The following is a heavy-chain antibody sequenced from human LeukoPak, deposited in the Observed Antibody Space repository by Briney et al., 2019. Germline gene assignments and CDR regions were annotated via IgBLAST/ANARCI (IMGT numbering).Heavy chain of an antibody. Sequence: SQTLSLTCTVSGGSISSDTYYWSWIRQPAGKGLEWIGRIYASGNSNYNASLKSRVTISIDTSNNQFSLRLSSVIASDTAVYYCAGTRRYCSGGSCYNWFDPWGQGTPVTVSS. V-gene: IGHV4-61*02. J-gene: IGHJ5*02. CDR2: IYASGNS. D-gene: IGHD2-15*01. CDR1: GGSISSDTYY. CDR3: AGTRRYCSGGSCYNWFDP.